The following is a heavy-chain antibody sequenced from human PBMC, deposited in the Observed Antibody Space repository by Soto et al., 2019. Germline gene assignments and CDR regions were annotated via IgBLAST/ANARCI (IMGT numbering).Heavy chain of an antibody. CDR1: GYTFTNYH. Sequence: ASVKVSCKASGYTFTNYHIHWVRQAPEDVLEWMGRINPSGGTTIYAQKFHGRVTMTRDTSTSTVYMELSSLRSEDTAVYYCAREVLIDLNYFDYWGQGALVTVSS. J-gene: IGHJ4*02. V-gene: IGHV1-46*01. CDR2: INPSGGTT. D-gene: IGHD2-21*01. CDR3: AREVLIDLNYFDY.